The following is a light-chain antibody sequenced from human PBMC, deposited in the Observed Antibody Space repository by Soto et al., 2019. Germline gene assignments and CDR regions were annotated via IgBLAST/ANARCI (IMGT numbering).Light chain of an antibody. CDR2: NNL. J-gene: IGLJ1*01. CDR1: SSNFGAGYE. Sequence: QSALTQPPSVSGAPGQRVTISCTGSSSNFGAGYEVHWYKQVPGAAPTLVIFNNLNRPSGVPERFSGSKSGTSASLVISGLQAEDEADYYCQSFDSSLRVYVVGSGTKVTVL. V-gene: IGLV1-40*01. CDR3: QSFDSSLRVYV.